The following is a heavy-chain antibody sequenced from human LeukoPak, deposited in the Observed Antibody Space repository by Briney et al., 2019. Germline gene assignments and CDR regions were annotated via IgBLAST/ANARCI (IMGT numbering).Heavy chain of an antibody. V-gene: IGHV1-69*05. CDR2: IIPIFGTA. Sequence: SVKVSCKASGGTFSSYAISWVRQAPGQGLEWMGGIIPIFGTANYAQKFQGRVTIATDESTSTAYMELSSLRSEDTAVYYCVTGYDSSGFDYWGQGTLVTVSS. CDR1: GGTFSSYA. J-gene: IGHJ4*02. CDR3: VTGYDSSGFDY. D-gene: IGHD3-22*01.